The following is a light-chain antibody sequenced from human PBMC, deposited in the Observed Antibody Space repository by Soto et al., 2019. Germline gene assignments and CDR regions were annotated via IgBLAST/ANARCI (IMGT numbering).Light chain of an antibody. CDR3: SSYAGNYIYV. CDR1: SSDVGAYNS. V-gene: IGLV2-11*01. CDR2: DVS. J-gene: IGLJ1*01. Sequence: QSALTQPRSVSGSPGQSVTISCTRTSSDVGAYNSVSWYQQHPGKAPKLMIFDVSKRPSGVPDRFSGSKSGNTASLTISGLQAEDEADYYCSSYAGNYIYVFATGTQVTVL.